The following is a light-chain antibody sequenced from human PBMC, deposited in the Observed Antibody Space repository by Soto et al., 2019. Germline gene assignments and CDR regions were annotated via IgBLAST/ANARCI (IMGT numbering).Light chain of an antibody. J-gene: IGKJ3*01. Sequence: EIVMTQSPPTLSVSPGERATLSCRASQSVSSNLAWYQQKPGQAPRLPIYGASTRATGIPARFSGSGSETEFTLTISSLQSEDFAVYYCQQYNNWPPFTFGPGTKVDIK. V-gene: IGKV3-15*01. CDR3: QQYNNWPPFT. CDR1: QSVSSN. CDR2: GAS.